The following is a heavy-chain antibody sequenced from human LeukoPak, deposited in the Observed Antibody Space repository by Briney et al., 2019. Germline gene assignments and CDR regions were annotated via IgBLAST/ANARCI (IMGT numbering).Heavy chain of an antibody. CDR1: GFTFSDHY. J-gene: IGHJ4*02. CDR2: ISSNGGSI. Sequence: RGSLRLSCAASGFTFSDHYMHWVRQAPGKGLEYVSAISSNGGSIYYAGSVKGRFTISRDNSKNTLYLQMSSLRAEDTAVYYCVKRASGSYPDYWGQGTLVTVSS. V-gene: IGHV3-64D*09. D-gene: IGHD1-26*01. CDR3: VKRASGSYPDY.